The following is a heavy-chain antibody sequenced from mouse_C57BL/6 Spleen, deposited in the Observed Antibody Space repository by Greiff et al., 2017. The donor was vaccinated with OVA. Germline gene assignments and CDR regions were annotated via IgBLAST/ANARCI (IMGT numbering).Heavy chain of an antibody. CDR3: ARSFITTVVAPAY. D-gene: IGHD1-1*01. Sequence: VQLQQPGAELVKPGASVKLSCKASGYTFTSYWMHWVKQRPGQGLEWIGMIHPNSGSTNYNEKFKSKATLTVDKSSSTAYMQLSSLTSEDSAVYYCARSFITTVVAPAYWGQGTLVTVSA. V-gene: IGHV1-64*01. CDR1: GYTFTSYW. J-gene: IGHJ3*01. CDR2: IHPNSGST.